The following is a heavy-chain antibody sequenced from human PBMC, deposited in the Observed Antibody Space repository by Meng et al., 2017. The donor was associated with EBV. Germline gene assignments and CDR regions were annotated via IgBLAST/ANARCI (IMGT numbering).Heavy chain of an antibody. Sequence: QGPRVRSGAGVKKPGASVRVSCKASGYTFTGYYIHWVRQAPGQGLEWMGRINPNSGGTNYAQKFQGRVTMTRDTSISTAYMELSRLRSDDTAVYYCARVGIAVAGTGDYWGQGTLVTVSS. D-gene: IGHD6-19*01. CDR3: ARVGIAVAGTGDY. CDR1: GYTFTGYY. CDR2: INPNSGGT. V-gene: IGHV1-2*06. J-gene: IGHJ4*02.